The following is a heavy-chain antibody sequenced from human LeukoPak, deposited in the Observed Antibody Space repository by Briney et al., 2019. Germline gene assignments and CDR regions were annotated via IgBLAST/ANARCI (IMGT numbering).Heavy chain of an antibody. Sequence: SETLSLTCTVSGGSISSYYWSWIRQPAGKGLEWIGRIYTSGSTNYNPSLKSRVTMSVDTSKNQFSLKLSSVTAADMAVYYCAREEEGTNWNDVWWFDPWGQGTLVTVSS. J-gene: IGHJ5*02. D-gene: IGHD1-20*01. CDR2: IYTSGST. CDR1: GGSISSYY. CDR3: AREEEGTNWNDVWWFDP. V-gene: IGHV4-4*07.